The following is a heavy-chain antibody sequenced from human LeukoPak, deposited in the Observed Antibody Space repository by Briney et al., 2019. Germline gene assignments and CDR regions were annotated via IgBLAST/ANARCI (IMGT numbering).Heavy chain of an antibody. D-gene: IGHD3-3*01. CDR2: IKLDGSEK. V-gene: IGHV3-7*03. Sequence: GGSLRLSCAASGFTFSDYYMSWIRQAPGKGLEWVANIKLDGSEKNYVDSVKGRFTISRDNTKNSLYLQMNSLRAEDTAVFYCARDQYDTWSRRGNFDSWGQGTLVIVSS. J-gene: IGHJ4*02. CDR1: GFTFSDYY. CDR3: ARDQYDTWSRRGNFDS.